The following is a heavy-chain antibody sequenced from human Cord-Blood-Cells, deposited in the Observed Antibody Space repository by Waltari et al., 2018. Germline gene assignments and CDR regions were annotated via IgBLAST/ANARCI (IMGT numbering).Heavy chain of an antibody. CDR3: ARHIRFLEWLGMNFDY. CDR2: IYYSGST. J-gene: IGHJ4*02. V-gene: IGHV4-39*01. D-gene: IGHD3-3*01. Sequence: QLQLQESGPGLVKPSETLSLTCTVSGGSISSSSYYWGWHRQPPGKGLEWIGSIYYSGSTYYNPSLKSRVTISVDTSKNQFSLKLSSVTAADTAVYYCARHIRFLEWLGMNFDYWGQGTLVTVSS. CDR1: GGSISSSSYY.